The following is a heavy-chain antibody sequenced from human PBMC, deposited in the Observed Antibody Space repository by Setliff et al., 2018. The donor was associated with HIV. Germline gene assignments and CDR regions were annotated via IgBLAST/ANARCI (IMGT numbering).Heavy chain of an antibody. V-gene: IGHV4-61*09. D-gene: IGHD3-22*01. CDR3: ARLTTTYYYDSSAYYHPV. CDR1: GGSISSSSYY. Sequence: ASETLSLTCTVSGGSISSSSYYWSWIRQPAGKGLEWIGHIYTSGSTNYNPSLKSRVTISVDTSKNQFSLKLSSVTAADTAVFYCARLTTTYYYDSSAYYHPVWGQGTLVTVSS. CDR2: IYTSGST. J-gene: IGHJ4*02.